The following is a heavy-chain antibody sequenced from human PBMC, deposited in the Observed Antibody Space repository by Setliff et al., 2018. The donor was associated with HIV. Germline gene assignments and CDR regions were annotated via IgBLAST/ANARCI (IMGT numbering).Heavy chain of an antibody. Sequence: GGSLRLSCAASGLTVSKASMNWVRQTPGKGLEWVGRIKRQTDGGTIEYAAPVKGRFIISRDDSENTLYLQMDSLQSEDTAVYHCTRDGVIKYYYYYYYMDVWGKGTTVTVSS. J-gene: IGHJ6*03. CDR2: IKRQTDGGTI. V-gene: IGHV3-15*05. D-gene: IGHD3-10*01. CDR1: GLTVSKAS. CDR3: TRDGVIKYYYYYYYMDV.